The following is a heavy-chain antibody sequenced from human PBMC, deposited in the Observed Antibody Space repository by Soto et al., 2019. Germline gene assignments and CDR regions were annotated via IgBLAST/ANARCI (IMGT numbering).Heavy chain of an antibody. CDR3: ARTFDFWDRYSPLDY. Sequence: GGSLRLSCAGSGFTLSDHYIDWVRQAPGKGLEWVGRSRDKAQGYSTAYAASVKGRFTTSRDESKNSVYLQMNSLKTEDTAVYFCARTFDFWDRYSPLDYWGQGTLVTVSS. V-gene: IGHV3-72*01. J-gene: IGHJ4*02. CDR2: SRDKAQGYST. CDR1: GFTLSDHY. D-gene: IGHD3-3*01.